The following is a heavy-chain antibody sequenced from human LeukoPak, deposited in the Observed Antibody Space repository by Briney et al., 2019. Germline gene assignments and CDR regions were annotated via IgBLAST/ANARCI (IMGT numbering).Heavy chain of an antibody. V-gene: IGHV4-59*11. J-gene: IGHJ3*02. CDR2: IYYSGST. CDR1: GGSISSHY. D-gene: IGHD3-10*01. CDR3: ARHYHGSGSYFAFDI. Sequence: SETLSLTCTVSGGSISSHYCSWIRQPPGKGLEWIGYIYYSGSTNYNPSLKSRVTISVDTSKNQFSLKLSSVTAADTAVYYCARHYHGSGSYFAFDIWGQGTMVTVSS.